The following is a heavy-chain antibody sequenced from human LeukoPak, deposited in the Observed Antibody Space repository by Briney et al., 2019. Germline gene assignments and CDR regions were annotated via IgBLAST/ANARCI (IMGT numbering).Heavy chain of an antibody. V-gene: IGHV4-34*01. Sequence: PSGTLSLTCAVYGGSFSGYYWSWIRQPPGKGLEWIGEINHSGSTNYNPSLKSRVTISVDTSKNQFSLKLSSVTAADTAVYYCARGRKRYCSSTSCYYYYYMDVWGKGTTVTVSS. D-gene: IGHD2-2*01. J-gene: IGHJ6*03. CDR2: INHSGST. CDR3: ARGRKRYCSSTSCYYYYYMDV. CDR1: GGSFSGYY.